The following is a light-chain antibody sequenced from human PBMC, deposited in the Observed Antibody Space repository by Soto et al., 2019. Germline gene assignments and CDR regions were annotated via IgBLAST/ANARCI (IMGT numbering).Light chain of an antibody. V-gene: IGKV4-1*01. CDR1: QSLLYNSNLA. CDR3: QQYYSSPLT. J-gene: IGKJ4*01. CDR2: WAS. Sequence: DIVMTQSPDSLAVSLGERATINCKSSQSLLYNSNLALAWYQQKPGQPPKLLIYWASTRESEVPDRFSGSGSGTDFTLTISSLQAEDVAVYYCQQYYSSPLTFGGGTKVEIK.